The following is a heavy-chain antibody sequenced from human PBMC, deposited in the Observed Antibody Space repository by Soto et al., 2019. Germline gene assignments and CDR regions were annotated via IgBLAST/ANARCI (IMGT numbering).Heavy chain of an antibody. CDR3: AGKRITGTTLAP. CDR1: GVSFSGYY. Sequence: QVQLQQWGAGLLKPSETLSLTCAVYGVSFSGYYWSWIRQPPGKGLEWIGEINPSGSTNYNPSLKSRVTISVDTSKNQFSLKLSSVTAADTAVYYCAGKRITGTTLAPWGKGTTVTVSS. V-gene: IGHV4-34*01. CDR2: INPSGST. J-gene: IGHJ6*04. D-gene: IGHD1-7*01.